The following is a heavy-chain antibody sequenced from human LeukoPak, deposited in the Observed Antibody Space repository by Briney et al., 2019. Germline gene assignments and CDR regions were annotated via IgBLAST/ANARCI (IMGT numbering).Heavy chain of an antibody. Sequence: GGSLRLSCAASGFTFSSYAMSWVRQTPGKGLEWVSSISSSSGYIFYADSVKGRFTLSRDNAKNSLYLQMNSLRAEDTAVYYCARDMMGASFDYWGQGTLVTVPS. CDR3: ARDMMGASFDY. V-gene: IGHV3-21*01. J-gene: IGHJ4*02. CDR1: GFTFSSYA. D-gene: IGHD1-26*01. CDR2: ISSSSGYI.